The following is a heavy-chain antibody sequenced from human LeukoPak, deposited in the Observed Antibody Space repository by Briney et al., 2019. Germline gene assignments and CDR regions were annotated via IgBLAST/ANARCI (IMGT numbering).Heavy chain of an antibody. CDR2: ISSSSSI. J-gene: IGHJ4*02. D-gene: IGHD1-26*01. CDR1: GFTFSSYS. V-gene: IGHV3-21*01. Sequence: GRSLRLPCAASGFTFSSYSMNWVRQAPGKGREWVSSISSSSSIYYADSVKGRFTISRDNAKNSLYLQMNSLRAEETAVYYCARDGPLGSYGYWGQGTLVTVSS. CDR3: ARDGPLGSYGY.